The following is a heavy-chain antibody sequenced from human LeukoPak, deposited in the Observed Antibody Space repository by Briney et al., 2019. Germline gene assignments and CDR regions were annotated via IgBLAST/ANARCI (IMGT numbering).Heavy chain of an antibody. V-gene: IGHV3-7*01. D-gene: IGHD2-15*01. CDR3: GRDGVALEY. Sequence: GGSLRLSCAASGFTFSNYWMSWVRQAPGKGVEWVANIKSDGSEKYYVDSVKGRFTIDRDKTTNSLYLEMSCLRVEDTAIYYCGRDGVALEYWGQGTPVTVSS. J-gene: IGHJ4*02. CDR1: GFTFSNYW. CDR2: IKSDGSEK.